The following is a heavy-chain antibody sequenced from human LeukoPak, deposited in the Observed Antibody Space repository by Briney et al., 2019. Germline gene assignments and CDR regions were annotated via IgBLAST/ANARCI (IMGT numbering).Heavy chain of an antibody. CDR1: GFTFSGYW. D-gene: IGHD3-10*01. J-gene: IGHJ4*02. CDR2: INPDGSST. CDR3: TKDTFGEQDY. V-gene: IGHV3-74*01. Sequence: GGSLRLSCADSGFTFSGYWMHWVRQAPGKGLVWVARINPDGSSTSYADSVKGRFTISRDNAKNTLSLQMNSLRAEDTAVYYCTKDTFGEQDYWGQGTLATVSS.